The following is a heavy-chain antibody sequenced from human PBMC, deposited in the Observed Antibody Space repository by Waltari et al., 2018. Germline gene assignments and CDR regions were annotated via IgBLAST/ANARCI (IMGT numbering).Heavy chain of an antibody. D-gene: IGHD7-27*01. CDR3: AKLTPPEDY. V-gene: IGHV3-74*01. Sequence: EVQLVESGGSLVQPGGSLRLSCATSGFSFGSSWMHWVRNRPGKGLVWVSRINSEGGVIGYADSVRGRFTVSRDNARNTLYLQMNSLRDEDTAVYYCAKLTPPEDYWGQGTLVTVSS. J-gene: IGHJ4*02. CDR2: INSEGGVI. CDR1: GFSFGSSW.